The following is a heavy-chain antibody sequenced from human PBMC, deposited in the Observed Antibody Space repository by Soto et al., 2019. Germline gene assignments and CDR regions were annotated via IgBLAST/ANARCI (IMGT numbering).Heavy chain of an antibody. CDR2: ISSSSSYI. J-gene: IGHJ3*02. CDR1: GFTFSSYS. D-gene: IGHD3-16*02. V-gene: IGHV3-21*01. CDR3: ARYYDYVWGSYRSDAFDI. Sequence: EVQLVESGGGLVKPGGSLRLSCAASGFTFSSYSMNWVRQAPGKGLEWVSSISSSSSYIYYADSVKGRFTISRDNAKNSLYLQMNSLRAEDTAVYYCARYYDYVWGSYRSDAFDIWGQGTMVTVSS.